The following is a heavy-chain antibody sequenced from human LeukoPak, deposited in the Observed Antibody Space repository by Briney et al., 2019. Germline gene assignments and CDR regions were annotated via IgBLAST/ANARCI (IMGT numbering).Heavy chain of an antibody. J-gene: IGHJ6*03. Sequence: SETLSLTCTVSGGSISSSSYYWGWIRQPPGRGLEWIGYIHYTGSTNYNPSLKSRVTISVDTSKNQFSLKLSSVTAADTAVYYCARVEEGYGSGRRENYYYYMDVWGKGTTVTISS. CDR2: IHYTGST. CDR3: ARVEEGYGSGRRENYYYYMDV. V-gene: IGHV4-61*05. CDR1: GGSISSSSYY. D-gene: IGHD3-10*01.